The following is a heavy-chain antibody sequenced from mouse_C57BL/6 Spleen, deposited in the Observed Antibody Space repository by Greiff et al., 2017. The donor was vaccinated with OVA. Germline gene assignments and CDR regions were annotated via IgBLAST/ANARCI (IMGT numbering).Heavy chain of an antibody. CDR1: GYSFTGYY. CDR2: INPSTGGT. D-gene: IGHD1-1*01. CDR3: AREDTTVVATPYAMDY. J-gene: IGHJ4*01. Sequence: VQLQQSGPELVKPGASAKISCKASGYSFTGYYMNWVKQSPEKSLEWIGEINPSTGGTTYNQKFKAKATLTVDKSSSTAYMQLKRLTSEDSAVYYCAREDTTVVATPYAMDYWGQGTSVTVSS. V-gene: IGHV1-42*01.